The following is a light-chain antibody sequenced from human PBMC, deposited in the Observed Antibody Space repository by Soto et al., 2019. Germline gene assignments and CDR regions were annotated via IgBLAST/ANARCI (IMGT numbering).Light chain of an antibody. V-gene: IGKV3-15*01. CDR1: QSVSSY. J-gene: IGKJ3*01. CDR2: GAS. Sequence: EIVMTQSPATLSVSPGERATLTSRASQSVSSYLAWYQQKSGQAPRLLIYGASTRATGIPARFSGSGSGTEFTLTISSLQSEDFAVYYCQQYNNWPRTFGPGTKVDIK. CDR3: QQYNNWPRT.